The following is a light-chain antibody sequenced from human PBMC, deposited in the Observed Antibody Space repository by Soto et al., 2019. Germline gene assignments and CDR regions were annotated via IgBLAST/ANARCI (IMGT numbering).Light chain of an antibody. CDR3: QQYDTYWT. J-gene: IGKJ1*01. Sequence: IQMTQSPSTLSASVGDRVTITCRASQNINSWLAWYQQKPGNAPKVLIYDASTLESGVPSRFSGSRSETEFTLTISSLQPDDFATYYCQQYDTYWTFGQGTKVDI. V-gene: IGKV1-5*01. CDR1: QNINSW. CDR2: DAS.